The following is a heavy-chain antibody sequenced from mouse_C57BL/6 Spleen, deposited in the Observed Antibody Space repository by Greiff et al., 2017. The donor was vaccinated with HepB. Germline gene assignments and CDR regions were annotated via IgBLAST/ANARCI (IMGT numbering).Heavy chain of an antibody. V-gene: IGHV14-4*01. CDR2: IDPENGDT. D-gene: IGHD1-2*01. CDR1: GFNIKDDY. Sequence: EVQLQQSGAELVRPGASVKLSCTASGFNIKDDYMHWVKQRPEQGLEWIGWIDPENGDTEYASKFQGKATITADTSSNTAYLQLSSLTSEDTAVYYCTTITSSRYWGQGTTLTVSS. J-gene: IGHJ2*01. CDR3: TTITSSRY.